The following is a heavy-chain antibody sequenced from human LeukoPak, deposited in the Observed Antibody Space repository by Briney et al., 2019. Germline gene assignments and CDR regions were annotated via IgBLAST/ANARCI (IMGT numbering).Heavy chain of an antibody. V-gene: IGHV4-38-2*02. Sequence: PSETLSLTCTVSGYTISTGYYWGWIRQPPGKGLEWIGSIYHSGSTFYNPSLNSRLTMSVDTSKNSFSLKLSSVTAADTAVYYCARVLDYYGSGSRDFDYWGQGTLVTVSS. CDR3: ARVLDYYGSGSRDFDY. CDR2: IYHSGST. D-gene: IGHD3-10*01. CDR1: GYTISTGYY. J-gene: IGHJ4*02.